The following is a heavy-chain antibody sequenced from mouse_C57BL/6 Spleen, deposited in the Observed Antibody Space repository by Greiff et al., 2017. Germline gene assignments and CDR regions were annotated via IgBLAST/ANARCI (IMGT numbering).Heavy chain of an antibody. D-gene: IGHD3-2*02. CDR3: AGDEAFDD. CDR2: ISSGSSTI. J-gene: IGHJ2*01. CDR1: GFTFSDYG. Sequence: EVKLVESGGGLVKPGGSLKLSCAASGFTFSDYGMHWVRQAPEKGLEWVAYISSGSSTIYYADTVKGRFTISRDNAKNTLCLQMTSLRSEDTAMYYCAGDEAFDDWGQGTTLTVAS. V-gene: IGHV5-17*01.